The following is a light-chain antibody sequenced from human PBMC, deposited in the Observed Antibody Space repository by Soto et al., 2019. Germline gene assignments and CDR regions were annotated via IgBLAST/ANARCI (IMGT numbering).Light chain of an antibody. V-gene: IGKV1-39*01. CDR2: AAS. Sequence: DIQMTQSPSSLSASVGDRLTSACGASQIISTYLNWYRQKPGKATELLIYAASSLQSGVTSRFSGSGSGTVFTLTISSLQPEDFATYYCQQSYSTPWTFGPGTKVDIK. CDR3: QQSYSTPWT. CDR1: QIISTY. J-gene: IGKJ1*01.